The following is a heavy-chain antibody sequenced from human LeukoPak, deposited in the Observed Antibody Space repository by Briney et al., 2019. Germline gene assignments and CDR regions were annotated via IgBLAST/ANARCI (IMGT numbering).Heavy chain of an antibody. V-gene: IGHV1-8*03. CDR1: GYAFTNYH. J-gene: IGHJ4*02. CDR2: INPNTGDR. CDR3: ARTTSLTASGYDY. D-gene: IGHD4-17*01. Sequence: ASLKVSCKASGYAFTNYHINWVRQAPGQGLEWMGWINPNTGDRGYAQKFQGRVSITSDTSISTAYMELGSPRSEDTAVYFCARTTSLTASGYDYWGQGTLVTVSS.